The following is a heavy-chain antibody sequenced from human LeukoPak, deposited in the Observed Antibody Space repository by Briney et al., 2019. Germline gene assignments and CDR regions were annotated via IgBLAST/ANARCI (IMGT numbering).Heavy chain of an antibody. V-gene: IGHV1-46*01. CDR3: ARDSVVIPAAIYYGMDV. D-gene: IGHD2-2*01. J-gene: IGHJ6*02. CDR2: INPSGGST. Sequence: GASVKVSCKASGYTFTSYYMHWVRQAPGQGLEWMGIINPSGGSTRYAQKFQGRVTMTRDTSTSTVYMELSSLRSEDTAVYYCARDSVVIPAAIYYGMDVWGQGTTVTVSS. CDR1: GYTFTSYY.